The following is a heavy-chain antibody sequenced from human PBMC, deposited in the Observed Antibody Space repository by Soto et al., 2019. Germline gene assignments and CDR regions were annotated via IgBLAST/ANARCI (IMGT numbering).Heavy chain of an antibody. J-gene: IGHJ5*02. CDR1: GGTFSSYA. CDR2: IIPIFGTA. Sequence: SVKVSCKASGGTFSSYAISWVRQAPGQGLEWMGGIIPIFGTANYAQKFQGRVTITADKSTSTAYMELSSLRSEDTAVYYCARDHPTHDNWFDPWGQGTLVTVSS. CDR3: ARDHPTHDNWFDP. V-gene: IGHV1-69*06.